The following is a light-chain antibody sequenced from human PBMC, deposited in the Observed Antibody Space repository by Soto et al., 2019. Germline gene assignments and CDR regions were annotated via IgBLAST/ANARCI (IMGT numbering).Light chain of an antibody. V-gene: IGKV1-5*01. CDR1: QTISSW. CDR3: KHYNSYSEA. J-gene: IGKJ1*01. Sequence: DIQMTQSPSTLSGSVGDRVTITCRASQTISSWLAWYQQKPGKAPKVLIYHASNLQSGVTSRFSGSGSGTEFTLTIRSMKTDDLATYYCKHYNSYSEAVGQGTKGDIK. CDR2: HAS.